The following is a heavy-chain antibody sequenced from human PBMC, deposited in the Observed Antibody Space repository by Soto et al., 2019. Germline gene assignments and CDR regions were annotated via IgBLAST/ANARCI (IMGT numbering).Heavy chain of an antibody. CDR3: ATRYSYGYVGDYYGMDV. CDR1: GGTFSSYA. V-gene: IGHV1-69*13. Sequence: SVKVSCKASGGTFSSYAISWVRQAPGQGLEWMGGIIPIFGTANYAQKFQGRVTITADESTSTAYMELSSLRSEDTAVYYCATRYSYGYVGDYYGMDVWGQGXTVTVPS. CDR2: IIPIFGTA. J-gene: IGHJ6*02. D-gene: IGHD5-18*01.